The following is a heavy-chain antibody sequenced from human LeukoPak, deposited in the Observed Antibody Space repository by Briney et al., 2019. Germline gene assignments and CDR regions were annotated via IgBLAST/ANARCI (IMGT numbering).Heavy chain of an antibody. CDR2: IYYSGST. CDR3: ARDRYSSSWYPAYYFDY. J-gene: IGHJ4*02. V-gene: IGHV4-39*07. CDR1: GGSISSSSYY. Sequence: PSETLSLTCTVSGGSISSSSYYWGWIRQPPGKGLEWIGSIYYSGSTYYNPSLKSRVTISVDTSKNQFSLKLSSVTAADTAVYYCARDRYSSSWYPAYYFDYWGQGTLVTVSS. D-gene: IGHD6-13*01.